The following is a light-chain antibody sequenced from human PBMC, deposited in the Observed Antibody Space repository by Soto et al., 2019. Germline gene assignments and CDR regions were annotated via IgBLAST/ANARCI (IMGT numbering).Light chain of an antibody. J-gene: IGKJ3*01. CDR1: QSISSW. V-gene: IGKV1-5*01. Sequence: DIQMTQSPSTLSASVGDRVTITCRASQSISSWLAWYQQKPGKAPKLLIYDASSLESGISSRFSGSGSGTEFTLTISSLQPDDFATYYCQQYKSYLGGFTFGPGTKVDIK. CDR2: DAS. CDR3: QQYKSYLGGFT.